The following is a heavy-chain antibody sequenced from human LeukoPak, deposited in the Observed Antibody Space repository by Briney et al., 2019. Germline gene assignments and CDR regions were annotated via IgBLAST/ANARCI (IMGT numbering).Heavy chain of an antibody. CDR3: ARLRFLEWLFPWFDP. D-gene: IGHD3-3*01. CDR2: ISYSGNT. J-gene: IGHJ5*02. Sequence: PSETLSLTCTVSGGSISSQYWSWIRQTPGRGLEWIGYISYSGNTKYNPSLKSRVTISVDTSKNQFSLKLNSMTAADTSVYYCARLRFLEWLFPWFDPWGQGTLVTVSS. V-gene: IGHV4-59*08. CDR1: GGSISSQY.